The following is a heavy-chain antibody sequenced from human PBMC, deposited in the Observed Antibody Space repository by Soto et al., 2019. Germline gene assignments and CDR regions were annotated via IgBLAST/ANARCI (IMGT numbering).Heavy chain of an antibody. CDR1: GLTFDELW. CDR3: ARDFSNSSCYNVMVDCLGY. V-gene: IGHV3-7*01. J-gene: IGHJ4*02. D-gene: IGHD3-22*01. CDR2: IKQDGSEN. Sequence: WGAMGLTFDELWIRSVCMSTGQRHHWVANIKQDGSENYYADAVKGRFTIPRDNSKNTLYLKMNSLRAEDTAVYYCARDFSNSSCYNVMVDCLGYWGQGLLVTDSS.